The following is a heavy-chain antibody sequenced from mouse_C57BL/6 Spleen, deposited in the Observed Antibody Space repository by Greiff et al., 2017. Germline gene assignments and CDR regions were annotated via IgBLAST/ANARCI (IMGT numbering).Heavy chain of an antibody. J-gene: IGHJ1*03. Sequence: EVQVVESGGGLVKPGGSLKLSCAASGFTFSDYGMHWVRQAPEKGLEWVAYISSGSSTIYYADTVKGRFTIARDNAKNTLFLQMTSLRSEDTAMYYCARHDYYGSSHWYFDVWGTGTTVTVSS. V-gene: IGHV5-17*01. D-gene: IGHD1-1*01. CDR3: ARHDYYGSSHWYFDV. CDR1: GFTFSDYG. CDR2: ISSGSSTI.